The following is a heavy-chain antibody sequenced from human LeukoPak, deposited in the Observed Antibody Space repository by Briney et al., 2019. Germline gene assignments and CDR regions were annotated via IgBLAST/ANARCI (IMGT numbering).Heavy chain of an antibody. CDR3: AKDQWDY. Sequence: GGSLRLSCAASGFTSGIYAVSWVRQAPGKGLEWVSAFSGGGDSYYADSVKGRFTISRDNSKKILYLQMNSLRAEDTAVYYCAKDQWDYWGQGTLVTVSS. CDR1: GFTSGIYA. CDR2: FSGGGDS. J-gene: IGHJ4*02. D-gene: IGHD6-19*01. V-gene: IGHV3-23*01.